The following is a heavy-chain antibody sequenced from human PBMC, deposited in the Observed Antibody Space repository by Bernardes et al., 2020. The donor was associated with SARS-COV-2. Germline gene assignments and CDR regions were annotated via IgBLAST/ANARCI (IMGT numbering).Heavy chain of an antibody. D-gene: IGHD7-27*01. CDR2: INPKTGGT. CDR3: ARETGDRGERYFDY. V-gene: IGHV1-2*04. Sequence: SGTVYCRASGYTFTDYYLHWVRQAPGPGLEWLGWINPKTGGTNYAQKFQGWVTLTRDTSMSTAYMEVSRLRSDDTAVYYCARETGDRGERYFDYWGQGTLVTVS. CDR1: GYTFTDYY. J-gene: IGHJ4*02.